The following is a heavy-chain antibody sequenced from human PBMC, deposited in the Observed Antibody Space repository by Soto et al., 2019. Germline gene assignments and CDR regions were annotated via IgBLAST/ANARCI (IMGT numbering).Heavy chain of an antibody. CDR1: GFTFSDYY. CDR3: ARVRGGYYPPGS. Sequence: PGGSLGLSCATSGFTFSDYYMSWIRQAPGKGLEWLAYISSSGTTIYYADSVQGRFTVSRDNAKNSLYLQMNSLRAEDTAVYYCARVRGGYYPPGSWGQGTLVTVSS. D-gene: IGHD1-26*01. J-gene: IGHJ5*02. CDR2: ISSSGTTI. V-gene: IGHV3-11*01.